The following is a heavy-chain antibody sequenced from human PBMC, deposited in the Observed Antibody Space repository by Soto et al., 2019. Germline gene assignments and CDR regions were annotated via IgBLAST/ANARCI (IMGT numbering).Heavy chain of an antibody. V-gene: IGHV4-4*02. CDR3: ASYDYYDSSGSQK. J-gene: IGHJ4*02. Sequence: PSETLSLTCAVSGGSISSSNWWSWVRQPPGKGLEWIGEIYHSGSTNYNPSLKSRVTISVDKSKNQFSLKLSSVTAADTAVYYCASYDYYDSSGSQKWGQGTLVTVSS. CDR1: GGSISSSNW. D-gene: IGHD3-22*01. CDR2: IYHSGST.